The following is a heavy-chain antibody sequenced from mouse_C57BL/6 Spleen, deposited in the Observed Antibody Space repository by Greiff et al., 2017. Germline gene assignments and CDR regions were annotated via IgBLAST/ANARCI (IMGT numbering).Heavy chain of an antibody. CDR3: ARGGYDYNYYAMDY. D-gene: IGHD2-4*01. V-gene: IGHV1-85*01. CDR1: GYTFTSYD. Sequence: VQLQQSGPELVKPGASVKLSCKASGYTFTSYDINWVKQRPGQGLEWIGWIYPRDGSTKYNEKFKGKATLTVDPSSSTAYMELHSRTSADSAVYFCARGGYDYNYYAMDYWGQGTSVTVSS. CDR2: IYPRDGST. J-gene: IGHJ4*01.